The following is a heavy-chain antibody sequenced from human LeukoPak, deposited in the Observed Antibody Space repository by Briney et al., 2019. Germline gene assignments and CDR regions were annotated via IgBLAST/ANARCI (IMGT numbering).Heavy chain of an antibody. CDR2: IYTDGSDT. CDR3: AKRELTSLEWPKGPHWFDP. Sequence: GGSLRLSCAASGFTFSSYWMHWVRQAPGKGLVWVSRIYTDGSDTTYADSVKGRFTISRDNAKNTLYLQMNSLRAEDTAVYYCAKRELTSLEWPKGPHWFDPWGQGTLVTVSS. D-gene: IGHD3-3*01. J-gene: IGHJ5*02. CDR1: GFTFSSYW. V-gene: IGHV3-74*01.